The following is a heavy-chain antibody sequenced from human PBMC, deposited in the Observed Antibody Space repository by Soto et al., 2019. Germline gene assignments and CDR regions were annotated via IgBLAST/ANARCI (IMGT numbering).Heavy chain of an antibody. CDR1: GGSISSYY. V-gene: IGHV4-59*12. CDR3: ARDHRHYSTYYHGMDV. CDR2: IYYSGST. D-gene: IGHD4-4*01. Sequence: SETLSLTCTVSGGSISSYYWSWIRQPPGKGLEWIGYIYYSGSTNYNPSLKSRVTISVDTSKNQFSLKLSSVTAADTAVYYCARDHRHYSTYYHGMDVWGQGTTVTVSS. J-gene: IGHJ6*02.